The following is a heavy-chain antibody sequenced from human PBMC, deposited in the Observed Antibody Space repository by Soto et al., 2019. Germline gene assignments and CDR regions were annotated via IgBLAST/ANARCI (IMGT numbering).Heavy chain of an antibody. CDR3: AKIWQQLFSYDYYGMDV. D-gene: IGHD6-13*01. CDR1: GFTFSSYG. V-gene: IGHV3-30*18. J-gene: IGHJ6*01. Sequence: QVQLVESGGGVVQPGRSLRLSCAASGFTFSSYGMHWVRQAPGKGLEWVAVISYDGSNKYYADSVKGRFTISRDNSKNTLYLQMNSLRAEDTAVYYCAKIWQQLFSYDYYGMDVW. CDR2: ISYDGSNK.